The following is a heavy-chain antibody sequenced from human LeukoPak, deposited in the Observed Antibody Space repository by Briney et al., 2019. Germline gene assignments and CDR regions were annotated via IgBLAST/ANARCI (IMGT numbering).Heavy chain of an antibody. D-gene: IGHD3-3*01. CDR1: GGTFSSYA. V-gene: IGHV1-69*13. J-gene: IGHJ5*02. CDR2: IIPIFGTA. CDR3: ARLDFGAVTAFDP. Sequence: ASVKVSCKASGGTFSSYAISWVRQAPGQGLEWMGGIIPIFGTANYAQKFQGRVTITADESTSTAYMELSSLRSEDTAVYYCARLDFGAVTAFDPWGQGTLVTVSS.